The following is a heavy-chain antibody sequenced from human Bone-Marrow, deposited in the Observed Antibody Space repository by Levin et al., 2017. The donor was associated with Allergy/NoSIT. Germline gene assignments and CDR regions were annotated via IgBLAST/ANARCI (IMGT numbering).Heavy chain of an antibody. CDR3: ARDLSALWGSYRHYYDYGMDV. CDR2: INPNSGGT. Sequence: ASVKVSCKASGYTFTGYYMHWVRQAPGQGLEWMGWINPNSGGTNYAQKFQGRVTMTRDTSISTAYMELSRLRSDDTAVYYCARDLSALWGSYRHYYDYGMDVWGQGTTVTVSS. D-gene: IGHD3-16*02. V-gene: IGHV1-2*02. CDR1: GYTFTGYY. J-gene: IGHJ6*02.